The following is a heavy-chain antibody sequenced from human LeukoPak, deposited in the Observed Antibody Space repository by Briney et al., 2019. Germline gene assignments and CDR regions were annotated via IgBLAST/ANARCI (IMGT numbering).Heavy chain of an antibody. CDR1: GFTFSSYS. D-gene: IGHD3-9*01. Sequence: GGSLRLSCSASGFTFSSYSMNWVRQAPGTGLEWVSYISSSTSTIYYADSVKGRFTISRDNTKNSLYLQMNSLRAEDTAVYYCARTYFDWSIDYWGQGTLVTVSS. J-gene: IGHJ4*02. CDR2: ISSSTSTI. CDR3: ARTYFDWSIDY. V-gene: IGHV3-48*04.